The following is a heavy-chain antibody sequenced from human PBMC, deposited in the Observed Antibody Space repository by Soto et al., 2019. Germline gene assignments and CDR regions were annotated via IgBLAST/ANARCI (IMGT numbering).Heavy chain of an antibody. CDR1: GYTFTSYA. CDR2: INTNTGNP. D-gene: IGHD6-13*01. CDR3: ARVPILSSSWYWFDP. J-gene: IGHJ5*02. V-gene: IGHV7-4-1*02. Sequence: ASVKVSCKASGYTFTSYAMNWVRQAPGQGLEWMGWINTNTGNPTYAQVFTGRFVFSLDTSVSTAYLQISSLKAEDTAVYYCARVPILSSSWYWFDPWGQGTLVTVSS.